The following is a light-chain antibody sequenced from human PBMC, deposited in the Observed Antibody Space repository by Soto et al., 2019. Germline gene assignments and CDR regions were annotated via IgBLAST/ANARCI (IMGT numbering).Light chain of an antibody. CDR3: QQSYSTPMYT. V-gene: IGKV1-39*01. Sequence: DIQMAQSPSSLSASVGDRVTITCRASQSTSSYLNWYQQKPGKAPKLLIYAASSLQSRVPSRFSGSGSGTDFTLTISSLQPADFATYYCQQSYSTPMYTFGQGTKLEIK. CDR2: AAS. CDR1: QSTSSY. J-gene: IGKJ2*01.